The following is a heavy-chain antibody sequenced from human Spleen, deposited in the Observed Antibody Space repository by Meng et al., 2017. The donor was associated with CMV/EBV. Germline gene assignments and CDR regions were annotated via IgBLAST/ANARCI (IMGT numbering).Heavy chain of an antibody. CDR2: IYYSGST. CDR1: SSSRGGYS. J-gene: IGHJ4*02. Sequence: SSSRGGYSCSWIRQHPGKGLEWIGYIYYSGSTYYNPSLKSRVTISVDTSKNQFSLKLSSVTAADTAVYYCARSDDSSGYYRTYFDYWGQGTLVTVSS. D-gene: IGHD3-22*01. CDR3: ARSDDSSGYYRTYFDY. V-gene: IGHV4-31*02.